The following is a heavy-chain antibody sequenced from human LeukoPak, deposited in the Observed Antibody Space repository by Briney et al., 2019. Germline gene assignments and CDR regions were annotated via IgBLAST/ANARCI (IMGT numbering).Heavy chain of an antibody. CDR2: ISYDGSNK. CDR1: GFTFSSYA. V-gene: IGHV3-30-3*01. Sequence: PGGSLRLSCAASGFTFSSYALHWVRQAPGKGLEWVAVISYDGSNKYYADSVKGRFTISRDNSKNTLYLEMNSLRAEDTAVYYCARGRVTIFGVVIKGPRIFDYWGQGTLVTVSS. J-gene: IGHJ4*02. D-gene: IGHD3-3*01. CDR3: ARGRVTIFGVVIKGPRIFDY.